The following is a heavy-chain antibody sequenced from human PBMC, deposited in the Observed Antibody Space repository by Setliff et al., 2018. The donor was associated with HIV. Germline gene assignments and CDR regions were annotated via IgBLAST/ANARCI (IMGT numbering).Heavy chain of an antibody. CDR3: AKSLLVAGNDY. CDR1: GFTFSSYS. CDR2: ISSGGEFM. D-gene: IGHD2-8*02. J-gene: IGHJ4*02. V-gene: IGHV3-23*01. Sequence: GESLKISCAASGFTFSSYSMNWVRQAPGKGLEWVSAISSGGEFMFYADSVKGRFTISRDNSKNTLYLQMISLRADDTAVYYCAKSLLVAGNDYWGQGTLVTVSS.